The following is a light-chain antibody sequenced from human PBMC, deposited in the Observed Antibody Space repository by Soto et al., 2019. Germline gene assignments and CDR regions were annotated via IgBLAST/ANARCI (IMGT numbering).Light chain of an antibody. J-gene: IGKJ1*01. Sequence: DIVMTQSPFALSLSPGERATLSCRAGESFXSNFAWDQAKPGQAPRLLIYXASTRATGVPARFTGSGCGTEFTLTISSLQFYDAAVYCCQQYNNWWTFGQGTKVEIK. CDR2: XAS. CDR1: ESFXSN. V-gene: IGKV3-15*01. CDR3: QQYNNWWT.